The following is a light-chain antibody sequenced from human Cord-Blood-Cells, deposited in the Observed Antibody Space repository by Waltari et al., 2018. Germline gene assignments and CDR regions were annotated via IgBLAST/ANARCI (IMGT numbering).Light chain of an antibody. J-gene: IGLJ2*01. CDR1: SSDVGGYHY. CDR2: DVS. CDR3: CSYAGSYTFGVV. Sequence: QSALTQPRSVSGSPGQSVTISCTGTSSDVGGYHYVSWYQQHPGKAPKLMIYDVSKRPSGVPERFSGSKSGNTASLTISGLQAEDEADYYCCSYAGSYTFGVVFGGGTKLTVL. V-gene: IGLV2-11*01.